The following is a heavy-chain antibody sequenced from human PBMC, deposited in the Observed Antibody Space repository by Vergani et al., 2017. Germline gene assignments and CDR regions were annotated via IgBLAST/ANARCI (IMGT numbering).Heavy chain of an antibody. D-gene: IGHD5-18*01. CDR1: GFTFSSYS. CDR3: ARDRDTAMVHDY. V-gene: IGHV3-21*01. Sequence: EVQLVESGGGLVKPGGSLRLSCAASGFTFSSYSMNWVRQAPGKGLEWVSSISSSSSYIYYADSVKGRFTISRDHAKNSLYLQMNSLRADDTALYYCARDRDTAMVHDYWGQGTLVTVSS. CDR2: ISSSSSYI. J-gene: IGHJ4*02.